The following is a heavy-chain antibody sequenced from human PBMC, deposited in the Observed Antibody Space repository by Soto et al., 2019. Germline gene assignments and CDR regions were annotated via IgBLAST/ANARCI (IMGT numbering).Heavy chain of an antibody. CDR1: GGSISSYY. J-gene: IGHJ6*03. D-gene: IGHD3-3*01. CDR3: ARAEWIDSNYYYMDV. V-gene: IGHV4-59*01. Sequence: SETLSLTCTVSGGSISSYYWSWIRQPPGKGLEWIGYIYYSGSTNYNPSLKSRVTISVDTSKNQFSLKLSSVTAADTAVYYCARAEWIDSNYYYMDVWGKGTTVTVSS. CDR2: IYYSGST.